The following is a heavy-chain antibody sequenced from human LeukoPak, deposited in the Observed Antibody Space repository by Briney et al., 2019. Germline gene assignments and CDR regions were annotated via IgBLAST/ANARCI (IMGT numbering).Heavy chain of an antibody. V-gene: IGHV3-73*01. Sequence: GGSLRLSCAASGFTFSGSAMHWVRQASGKGLEWVGRIRSKANSYATAYAASVKGRFTISRDDSKNTAYLQMNSLKTEDTAVYYCTGLEAIDHYWGQGTLVTVS. CDR1: GFTFSGSA. CDR3: TGLEAIDHY. D-gene: IGHD5-24*01. CDR2: IRSKANSYAT. J-gene: IGHJ4*02.